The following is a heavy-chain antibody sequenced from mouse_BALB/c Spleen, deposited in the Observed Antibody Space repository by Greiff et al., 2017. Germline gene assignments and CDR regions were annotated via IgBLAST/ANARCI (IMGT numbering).Heavy chain of an antibody. CDR3: ADGARSMDD. Sequence: VQLKESGAELVKPGASVKLSCTASGFNIKDTYMHWVKQRPEQGLEWIGRIDPANGNTKYDPKFQGKATITADTSSNTAYLQLSSLTSEDTAVYYCADGARSMDDWGQGTSVTVSS. J-gene: IGHJ4*01. CDR2: IDPANGNT. D-gene: IGHD1-1*02. CDR1: GFNIKDTY. V-gene: IGHV14-3*02.